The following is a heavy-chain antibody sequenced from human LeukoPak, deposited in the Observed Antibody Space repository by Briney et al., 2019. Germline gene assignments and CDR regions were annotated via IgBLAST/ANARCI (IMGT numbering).Heavy chain of an antibody. Sequence: GGSLRLSCAASGFSFSSYAMTWVRLAPGKGLEWVSSISSSGGSTFYADSVKGRFTISRDNSGSTLFLQMNSLRAEDTALYYCAKAQRGLNWNDRNDYWGQGNLVTVSS. D-gene: IGHD1-1*01. J-gene: IGHJ4*02. CDR1: GFSFSSYA. V-gene: IGHV3-23*01. CDR2: ISSSGGST. CDR3: AKAQRGLNWNDRNDY.